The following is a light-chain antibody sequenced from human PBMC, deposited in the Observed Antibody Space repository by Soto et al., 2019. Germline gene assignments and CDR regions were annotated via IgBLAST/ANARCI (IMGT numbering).Light chain of an antibody. CDR3: TSYTSSSTPVV. CDR2: EVT. J-gene: IGLJ2*01. CDR1: SSDIGSYNR. Sequence: QSALTQPPSVSGSPGQSVTISCTGTSSDIGSYNRVSWYQQPPGTAPKLIIYEVTNRPSGVPDRFSGSKSGNTASLTISGLQAEDEADYYCTSYTSSSTPVVFGGGTKLTVL. V-gene: IGLV2-18*02.